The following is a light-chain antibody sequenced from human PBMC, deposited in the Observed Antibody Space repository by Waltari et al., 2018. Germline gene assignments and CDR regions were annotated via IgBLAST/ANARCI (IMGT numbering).Light chain of an antibody. J-gene: IGLJ6*01. CDR1: TGDIGSHNL. V-gene: IGLV2-23*02. Sequence: QHALTQPASVSGSPGQSITLSCTGTTGDIGSHNLVHRYQQHSGKAPKVMFYEVKKRPSGVSNRFSGSKSGNTASLTISGLQAEDEADYYCCSYVGTSNFLYVFGSGTRVTVL. CDR3: CSYVGTSNFLYV. CDR2: EVK.